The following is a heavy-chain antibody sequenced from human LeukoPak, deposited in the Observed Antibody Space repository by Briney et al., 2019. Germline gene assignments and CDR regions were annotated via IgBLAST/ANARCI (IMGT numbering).Heavy chain of an antibody. Sequence: SETLSLTCTVSGGSISSYYWSWIRQPPGKGLEWIGYIYYSGSTNYNPSLKSRVTISVDTSKNQFSLKLSSVTAADTAVYYCAREQWLEYFDYWGQGTPVTVSS. CDR2: IYYSGST. J-gene: IGHJ4*02. CDR1: GGSISSYY. V-gene: IGHV4-59*01. CDR3: AREQWLEYFDY. D-gene: IGHD6-19*01.